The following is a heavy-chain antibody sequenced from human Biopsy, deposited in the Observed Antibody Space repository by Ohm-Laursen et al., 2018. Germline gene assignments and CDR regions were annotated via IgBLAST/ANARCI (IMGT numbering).Heavy chain of an antibody. CDR3: AKCMTGGSNYYFHH. J-gene: IGHJ4*02. CDR1: GFTFSSYG. V-gene: IGHV3-33*06. D-gene: IGHD2-8*01. Sequence: SLRLSCAASGFTFSSYGMHWVRQAPGKGLEWVAAIWYDGSNKNYADSVKGRFTISRDNSKNTLYLQMNSLRGEDTAVYYYAKCMTGGSNYYFHHCGQGTLVTVSS. CDR2: IWYDGSNK.